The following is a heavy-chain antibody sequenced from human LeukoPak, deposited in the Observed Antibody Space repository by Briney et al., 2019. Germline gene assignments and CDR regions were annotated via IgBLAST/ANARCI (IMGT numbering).Heavy chain of an antibody. J-gene: IGHJ4*02. V-gene: IGHV3-30-3*01. CDR1: GFTFSSYS. CDR3: ARDTGEAALDY. D-gene: IGHD3-16*01. CDR2: ISYDGSNK. Sequence: GSLRLSFAASGFTFSSYSIHWVRQAPGKGLEWVAVISYDGSNKYYADSVKGRFTISRDNSKNTLYLQMNSLRAEDTAVYYCARDTGEAALDYWGQGTLVTVSS.